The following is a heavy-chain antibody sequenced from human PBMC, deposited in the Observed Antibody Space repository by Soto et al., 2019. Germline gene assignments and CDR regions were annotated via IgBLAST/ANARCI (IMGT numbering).Heavy chain of an antibody. CDR2: MNPNSGNT. Sequence: ASVKVSCKASGYTFTSYDINWVRQATGQGLEWMGWMNPNSGNTGYAQKFQGRVTMTRNTSISTAYMELSSLSSEDTAVYFCSIASGVVLRSLEWPYGMDVWGQGTTVTVSS. J-gene: IGHJ6*02. V-gene: IGHV1-8*01. CDR3: SIASGVVLRSLEWPYGMDV. D-gene: IGHD3-3*01. CDR1: GYTFTSYD.